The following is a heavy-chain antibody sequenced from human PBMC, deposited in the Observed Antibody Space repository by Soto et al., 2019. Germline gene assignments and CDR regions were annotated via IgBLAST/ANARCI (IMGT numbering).Heavy chain of an antibody. D-gene: IGHD5-18*01. V-gene: IGHV4-39*01. CDR3: ARGYTLFHY. J-gene: IGHJ4*02. CDR1: GGSISSSSYY. CDR2: IYYSGST. Sequence: KTSETLSLTCTVSGGSISSSSYYWGWIRQPPGKGLEWIGSIYYSGSTYYNPSLKSRVTISVDTSKNQFSLKLSSVTAADTAVYYCARGYTLFHYWGQGTLVTVS.